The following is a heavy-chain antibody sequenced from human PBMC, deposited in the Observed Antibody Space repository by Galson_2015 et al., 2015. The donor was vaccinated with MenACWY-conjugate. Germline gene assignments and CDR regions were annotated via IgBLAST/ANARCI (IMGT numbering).Heavy chain of an antibody. CDR3: ARLAVPGLN. CDR1: AFTFSSFE. V-gene: IGHV3-48*03. J-gene: IGHJ4*02. CDR2: TSSSGTTI. Sequence: SLRLSCAASAFTFSSFEMNWVRQAPGKGLEWVSYTSSSGTTIYYSDPVKGRFTISRDNAKNSLYLQMNSLRAEDTAVYYCARLAVPGLNWGQGTLVTVSS. D-gene: IGHD6-19*01.